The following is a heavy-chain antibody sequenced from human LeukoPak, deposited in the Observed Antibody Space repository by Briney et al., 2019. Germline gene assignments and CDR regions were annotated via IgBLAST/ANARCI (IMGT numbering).Heavy chain of an antibody. CDR2: FSDSGGTS. Sequence: GGSLRLSCAASGFTFSSYAMSWVRQAPGKGLEWVSGFSDSGGTSYYADSVKGRLTISRDHSRNTLYLQMNSLRAEDTAVYYCAKVFVTGMSYLPHWGQGTLVTVSS. CDR1: GFTFSSYA. J-gene: IGHJ1*01. D-gene: IGHD2-21*02. V-gene: IGHV3-23*01. CDR3: AKVFVTGMSYLPH.